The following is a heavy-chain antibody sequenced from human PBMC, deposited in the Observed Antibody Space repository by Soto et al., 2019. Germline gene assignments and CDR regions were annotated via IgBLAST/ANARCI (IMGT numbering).Heavy chain of an antibody. J-gene: IGHJ4*02. CDR1: GYTFTSYG. CDR2: ISAHNANT. V-gene: IGHV1-18*01. Sequence: QVHLVQSGAEVKKHGASVKDSCKDSGYTFTSYGITWVRQAPGQGLEWMGWISAHNANTDYAQKLQGSVIVTRDASPGPAYTALRSLTSVDTAVYYCMRMRYRDYWDQGALVTVSS. D-gene: IGHD1-1*01. CDR3: MRMRYRDY.